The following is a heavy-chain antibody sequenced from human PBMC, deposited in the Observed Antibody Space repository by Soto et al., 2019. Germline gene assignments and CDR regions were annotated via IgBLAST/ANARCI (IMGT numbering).Heavy chain of an antibody. CDR1: GGTFSSYA. J-gene: IGHJ5*02. CDR3: ARDGRFGSSEDPIYWFDP. V-gene: IGHV1-69*06. CDR2: IIPIFGTA. D-gene: IGHD6-13*01. Sequence: GASVKVSCKASGGTFSSYAISWVRQAPGQGLEWMGGIIPIFGTANYAQKFQGRVTITAAKSTSTAYMELSSLRSEDTAVYYCARDGRFGSSEDPIYWFDPWGQGTLVTVPS.